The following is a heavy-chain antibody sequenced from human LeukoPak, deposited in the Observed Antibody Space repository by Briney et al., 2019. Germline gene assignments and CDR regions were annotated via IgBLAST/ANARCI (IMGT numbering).Heavy chain of an antibody. CDR2: INHSGST. Sequence: PSETQSLTCAGYGGSFSGYYWSWIRQPPGKGLEWIGEINHSGSTNYNPSLKSRVTISVDTSKNQFSLKLSSVTAADTAVYYCARVRGGTYNHYFDYWGQGTLVTVSS. V-gene: IGHV4-34*01. CDR3: ARVRGGTYNHYFDY. D-gene: IGHD5-24*01. J-gene: IGHJ4*02. CDR1: GGSFSGYY.